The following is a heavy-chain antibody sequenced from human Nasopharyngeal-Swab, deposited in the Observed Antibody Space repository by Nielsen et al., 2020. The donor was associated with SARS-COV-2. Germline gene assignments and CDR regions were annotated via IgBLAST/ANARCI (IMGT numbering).Heavy chain of an antibody. D-gene: IGHD1-14*01. V-gene: IGHV3-48*04. CDR1: GFPFSDYS. CDR2: ISNGGSII. Sequence: GGSLRLSCAASGFPFSDYSMNWVRQAPGKGLEWVSYISNGGSIIYYANSVKGRFTISRDNAGTSLSLQMNSLRAEDTAVYYCARFSNKGNRYWFFDLGGRGTLVTVSS. J-gene: IGHJ2*01. CDR3: ARFSNKGNRYWFFDL.